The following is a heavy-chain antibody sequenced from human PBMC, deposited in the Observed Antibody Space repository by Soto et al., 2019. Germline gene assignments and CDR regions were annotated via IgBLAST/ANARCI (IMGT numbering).Heavy chain of an antibody. CDR2: ISGSGGST. CDR3: ARTPLRYSSSDPTNH. D-gene: IGHD6-6*01. V-gene: IGHV3-23*01. J-gene: IGHJ4*02. Sequence: GSLRLSCAASGFTFSSYAMSWVRQAPGKGLEWVSAISGSGGSTYYADSVKGRFTISRDSSKNTLYLQMNSLRAEDTAVYYCARTPLRYSSSDPTNHWGQGTLVTVSS. CDR1: GFTFSSYA.